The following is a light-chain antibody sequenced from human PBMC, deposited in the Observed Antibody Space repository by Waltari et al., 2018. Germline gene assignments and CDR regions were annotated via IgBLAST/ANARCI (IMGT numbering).Light chain of an antibody. CDR3: QQYNSYPLT. Sequence: DIQMTQSPSTLSASVVDRVTITCRARRSISSWLAWYQQKPGKAPKLLIYKASSLESGVPSRFSGSGSGTEFTLTISSLQPDDFATYYCQQYNSYPLTFGGGTKVEIK. V-gene: IGKV1-5*03. J-gene: IGKJ4*01. CDR2: KAS. CDR1: RSISSW.